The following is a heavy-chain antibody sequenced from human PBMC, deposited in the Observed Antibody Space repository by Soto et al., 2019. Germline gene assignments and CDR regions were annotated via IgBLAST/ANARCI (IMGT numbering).Heavy chain of an antibody. D-gene: IGHD4-17*01. CDR1: GFTFSSYE. J-gene: IGHJ3*02. CDR2: ISSSGSTI. Sequence: GGSLRLSCAASGFTFSSYEMNWVRQAPGKGLEWVSYISSSGSTIYYADSVKGRFTISRDNAKNSLYLQMNRLRAEDTAVYYWTGELRAFDNWGQGTMVTVSS. V-gene: IGHV3-48*03. CDR3: TGELRAFDN.